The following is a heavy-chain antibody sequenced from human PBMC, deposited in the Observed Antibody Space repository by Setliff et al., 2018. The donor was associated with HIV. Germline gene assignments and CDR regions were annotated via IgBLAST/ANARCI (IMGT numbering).Heavy chain of an antibody. V-gene: IGHV3-23*01. CDR2: ISGSGDST. J-gene: IGHJ5*02. D-gene: IGHD3-3*01. Sequence: GGSLRLSCAASEFAFSNYWMSWVRQAPGKGLEWVAGISGSGDSTYYAESVKGRFIISRDNSKDTLSLQLNNVRAEDTAVYFCARDYTATFWEYNWYDVWGQGTLVTVSS. CDR1: EFAFSNYW. CDR3: ARDYTATFWEYNWYDV.